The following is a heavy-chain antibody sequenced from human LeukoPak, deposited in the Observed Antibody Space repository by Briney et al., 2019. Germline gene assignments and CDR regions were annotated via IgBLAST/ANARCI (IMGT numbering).Heavy chain of an antibody. V-gene: IGHV4-59*08. Sequence: SETLSLTCTVSGGSISSYYWSWIRQPPGKGLEWIEYIYHSGSTYYSPSLKSRVTISVDTSKNQFSLKLSSVTAADTAVYYCARLMRAAAGFHYYYYGMDVWGQGTTVTVSS. D-gene: IGHD6-13*01. CDR1: GGSISSYY. CDR3: ARLMRAAAGFHYYYYGMDV. CDR2: IYHSGST. J-gene: IGHJ6*02.